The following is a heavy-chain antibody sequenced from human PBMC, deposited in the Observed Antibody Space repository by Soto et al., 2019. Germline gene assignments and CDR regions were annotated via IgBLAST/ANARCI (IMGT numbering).Heavy chain of an antibody. Sequence: GGSLRLSCAASGFTFSSYWMHWVRQAPGKGLVWVSRINSDGSSTSYADSVKGRFTISRDNAKNTLYLQMNSLRAEDTAVYYCARVVVVAATRWFDPWGQGTLVTVSS. D-gene: IGHD2-15*01. CDR2: INSDGSST. CDR1: GFTFSSYW. V-gene: IGHV3-74*01. J-gene: IGHJ5*02. CDR3: ARVVVVAATRWFDP.